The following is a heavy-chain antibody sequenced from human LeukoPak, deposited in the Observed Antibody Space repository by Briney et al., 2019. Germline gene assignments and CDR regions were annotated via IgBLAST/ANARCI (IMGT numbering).Heavy chain of an antibody. CDR1: GGSISSY. J-gene: IGHJ4*02. V-gene: IGHV4-59*01. CDR2: IHYSGTT. Sequence: SETLSLTCTVSGGSISSYWGWIRQPPGKALEWIGFIHYSGTTNYNPSLKSRVTISIDTSKNQFSLRLTSVTAADTAVYFCARQYCSGVNCYPFFASWGQGTLVTVSS. D-gene: IGHD2-15*01. CDR3: ARQYCSGVNCYPFFAS.